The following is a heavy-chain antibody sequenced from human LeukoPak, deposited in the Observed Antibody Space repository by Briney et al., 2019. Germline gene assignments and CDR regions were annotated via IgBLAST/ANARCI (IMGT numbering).Heavy chain of an antibody. Sequence: KPGGSLRLSCAASGFTFSSYSMNWVRQAPGKGLEWVSYISSNNNYIYYADSVKGRFTISRDNAKNSLYLQMNSVRVEDTAVYYCARDLSNYYDSSGFDYWGQGTLVTVSS. CDR1: GFTFSSYS. D-gene: IGHD3-22*01. J-gene: IGHJ4*02. V-gene: IGHV3-21*01. CDR3: ARDLSNYYDSSGFDY. CDR2: ISSNNNYI.